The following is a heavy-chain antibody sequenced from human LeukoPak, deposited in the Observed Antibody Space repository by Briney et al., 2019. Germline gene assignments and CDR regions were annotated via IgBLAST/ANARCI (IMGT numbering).Heavy chain of an antibody. Sequence: GGSLRLSCAASGFTFSNYAMHWVRQAPGKGLEWVSYISSSSSTIYYADSVKGRFTISRDNAKNSLYLQMNSLRAEDTAVYYCARDNSVGGIAWWFDPWGQGTLVTVSS. CDR2: ISSSSSTI. J-gene: IGHJ5*02. D-gene: IGHD1-26*01. CDR3: ARDNSVGGIAWWFDP. CDR1: GFTFSNYA. V-gene: IGHV3-48*01.